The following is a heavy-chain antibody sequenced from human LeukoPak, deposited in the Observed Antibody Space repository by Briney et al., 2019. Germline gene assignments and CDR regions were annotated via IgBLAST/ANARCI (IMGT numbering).Heavy chain of an antibody. CDR1: GFTFSSYW. J-gene: IGHJ4*02. CDR2: IRQDGSEK. CDR3: AKRESYNRGPFDQ. V-gene: IGHV3-7*03. Sequence: PGGSLRLSCAASGFTFSSYWMSWVRQAPGKWLEWVANIRQDGSEKYYVDSVKGRFTISRDNAKNSLYLQMNSLRAEDTALYYCAKRESYNRGPFDQWGQRTQVTVSS. D-gene: IGHD2/OR15-2a*01.